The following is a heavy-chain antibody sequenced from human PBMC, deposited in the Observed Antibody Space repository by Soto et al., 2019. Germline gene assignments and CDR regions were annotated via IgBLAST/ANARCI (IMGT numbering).Heavy chain of an antibody. CDR1: GFTFSSYA. J-gene: IGHJ4*02. CDR2: ISYDGSNK. D-gene: IGHD3-16*01. CDR3: ARAYEGDYFDY. V-gene: IGHV3-30-3*01. Sequence: ESGGGVVQPGRSLRLSCAASGFTFSSYAMYWVRQAPGKGLEWVAVISYDGSNKYYADSVKGRFTISRDNSKNTLYLQMNSLRAEDTAVYYCARAYEGDYFDYWGQGTLVTVSS.